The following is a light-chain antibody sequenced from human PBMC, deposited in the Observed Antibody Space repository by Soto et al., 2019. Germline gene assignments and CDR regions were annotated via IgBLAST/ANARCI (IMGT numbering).Light chain of an antibody. V-gene: IGKV1-5*03. J-gene: IGKJ1*01. CDR2: KAS. CDR1: QSISSW. CDR3: QQYNNYPRT. Sequence: DIQMTQSPSTLSASVGDRVTITCRASQSISSWLAWYQQKPGKAPKLLIYKASSLESGVPSRFSGSGSGTEFTLTISSLQPDDFATYYCQQYNNYPRTFGQGTQVEIK.